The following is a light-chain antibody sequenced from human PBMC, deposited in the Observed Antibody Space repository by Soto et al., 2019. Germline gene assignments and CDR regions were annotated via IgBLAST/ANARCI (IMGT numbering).Light chain of an antibody. CDR1: SSDVGGYDY. J-gene: IGLJ7*01. CDR2: EVT. Sequence: QSALTQPASVSGSPGQSITISCTGTSSDVGGYDYVSWYQHHPGKVPKLMIYEVTNRPSGVSNRFSGSRSGNTASLTISGLQAEDEARYYCSSYTTSTTLVFGGGTQLTVL. CDR3: SSYTTSTTLV. V-gene: IGLV2-14*01.